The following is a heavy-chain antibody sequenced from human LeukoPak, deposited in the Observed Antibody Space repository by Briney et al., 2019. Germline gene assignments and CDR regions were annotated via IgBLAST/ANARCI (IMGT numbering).Heavy chain of an antibody. D-gene: IGHD5-24*01. J-gene: IGHJ4*02. CDR1: GYTFTSYG. Sequence: ASVTVSFTASGYTFTSYGISWVRQASGQGLEGMGWISAYNGNTNYEQKLQGRVTMTTDTSTSTAYMELRSLTSDDTAVYYCARDGPSRWLQMGDFWGQGTLVTVSS. CDR2: ISAYNGNT. CDR3: ARDGPSRWLQMGDF. V-gene: IGHV1-18*01.